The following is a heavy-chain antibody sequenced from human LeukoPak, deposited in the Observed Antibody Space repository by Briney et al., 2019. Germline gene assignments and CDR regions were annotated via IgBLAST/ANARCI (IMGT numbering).Heavy chain of an antibody. V-gene: IGHV3-53*04. D-gene: IGHD4-17*01. CDR1: GFGVSSNY. CDR3: ARGGDGEWYGMDV. CDR2: IYSGGST. Sequence: GGSLRLSCVASGFGVSSNYLTWVRQAPGKGLEWVSLIYSGGSTDYADSVKGRFTISRHNSENTVYLQMTTLRPEDTAVYYCARGGDGEWYGMDVWGQGTTVTVS. J-gene: IGHJ6*02.